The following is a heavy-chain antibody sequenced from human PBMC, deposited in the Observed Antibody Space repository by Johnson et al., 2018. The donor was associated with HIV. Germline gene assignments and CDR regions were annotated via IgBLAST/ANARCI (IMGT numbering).Heavy chain of an antibody. CDR2: IYSGGST. D-gene: IGHD6-6*01. CDR1: GFTFSNY. Sequence: EVQLVESGGGVVQPGRSLRLSCAASGFTFSNYMSWVRQAPGKGLEWVSVIYSGGSTYYADSVKGRFTISRDNSKNTLYLQMNSLRAEDTAVYYCARSGAASIAARGDAFDIWGQGTMVTVSS. CDR3: ARSGAASIAARGDAFDI. J-gene: IGHJ3*02. V-gene: IGHV3-66*01.